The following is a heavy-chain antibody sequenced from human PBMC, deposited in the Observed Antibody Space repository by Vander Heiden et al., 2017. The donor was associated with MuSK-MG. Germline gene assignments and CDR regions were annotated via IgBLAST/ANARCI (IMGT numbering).Heavy chain of an antibody. CDR3: ARERPSIAARTQNYYYYYMDV. V-gene: IGHV1-18*01. D-gene: IGHD6-6*01. CDR2: ISAYNSNT. CDR1: GSTFTSYG. J-gene: IGHJ6*03. Sequence: QVQLVQSGFAVKKPGASATVSCKASGSTFTSYGISWLRQDPGQGLEWMGWISAYNSNTNYAQKLQGRVTMTTDTSTSTAYMELRSLRSDDTAVYYCARERPSIAARTQNYYYYYMDVWGKGTTVTVSS.